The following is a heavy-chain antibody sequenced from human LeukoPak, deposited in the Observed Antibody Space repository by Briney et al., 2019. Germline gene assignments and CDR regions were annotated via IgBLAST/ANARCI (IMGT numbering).Heavy chain of an antibody. CDR3: ASRKLGNDY. CDR2: VYHTGST. Sequence: SETLSLTCTISGGSVSDYYWSWIRQSPGKGLEWIGYVYHTGSTSYSPSLKSRVTISADTSQNQFSLKLSSVTAADTAVYYCASRKLGNDYWGQGTLVTVSS. CDR1: GGSVSDYY. D-gene: IGHD7-27*01. J-gene: IGHJ4*02. V-gene: IGHV4-59*02.